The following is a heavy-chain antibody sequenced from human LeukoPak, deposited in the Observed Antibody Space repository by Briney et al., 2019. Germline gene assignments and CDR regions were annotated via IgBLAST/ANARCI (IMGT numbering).Heavy chain of an antibody. D-gene: IGHD6-19*01. J-gene: IGHJ6*02. CDR2: ISGSGGST. Sequence: PGGSLRLSCAASGFTFSSYAMSWVRQAPGKGLEWVAAISGSGGSTYYADSVKGRFTISRDNSKNTLYLQMNSLRAEDTAVYYCAKRNSSGWYGMDVWGQGTTVTVSS. CDR3: AKRNSSGWYGMDV. CDR1: GFTFSSYA. V-gene: IGHV3-23*01.